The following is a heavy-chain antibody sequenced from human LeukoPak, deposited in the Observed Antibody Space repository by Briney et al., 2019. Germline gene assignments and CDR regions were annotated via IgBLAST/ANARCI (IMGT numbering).Heavy chain of an antibody. CDR1: GFTFSTYW. CDR3: ARGLLAAAGIDY. Sequence: GGSLILSCAASGFTFSTYWMSWVRQAPGKGLEWVANIKQDGSEKNCVDSVKGRFTISRDNAKNSLYLQMNSLRAEDTAVYYCARGLLAAAGIDYWGQGALVTVSS. J-gene: IGHJ4*02. D-gene: IGHD6-13*01. CDR2: IKQDGSEK. V-gene: IGHV3-7*04.